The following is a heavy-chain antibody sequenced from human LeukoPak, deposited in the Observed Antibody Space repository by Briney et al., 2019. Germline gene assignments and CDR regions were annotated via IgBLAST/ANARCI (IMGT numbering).Heavy chain of an antibody. V-gene: IGHV4-59*08. CDR1: GGPISSYY. Sequence: SETLSLTCTVSGGPISSYYWSWIRQPPGKGLEWIGYIDYSGSTNSNPSLKSRVTISVDTSKNQFSLKLSSVTAADTAVYYCARRRGDAFDIWGHGTMVTVSS. D-gene: IGHD3-10*01. CDR2: IDYSGST. J-gene: IGHJ3*02. CDR3: ARRRGDAFDI.